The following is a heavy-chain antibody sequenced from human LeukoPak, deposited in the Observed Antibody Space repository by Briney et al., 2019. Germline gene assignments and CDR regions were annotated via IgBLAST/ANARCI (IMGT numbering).Heavy chain of an antibody. Sequence: SETLSLTCAVYGGSFSGYYWSWIRQPPGKGLEWIGEINHSGSTNYNPSLKSRVTISVDTSKNQFSLKLSSVTAADTAVYYCARGRSRPYAFDIWGQGTMVTVSS. D-gene: IGHD1-14*01. CDR1: GGSFSGYY. CDR2: INHSGST. J-gene: IGHJ3*02. CDR3: ARGRSRPYAFDI. V-gene: IGHV4-34*01.